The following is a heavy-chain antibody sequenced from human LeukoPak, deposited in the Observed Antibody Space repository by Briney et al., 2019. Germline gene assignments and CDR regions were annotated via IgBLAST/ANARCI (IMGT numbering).Heavy chain of an antibody. D-gene: IGHD3-3*01. Sequence: PGGSLRLSCAASGFSFNNYAMSWVRQAPGKGLDWVSSVGPSGASPFYADSVKGRFTISRDIPKNTLYLQMNSLRAEDTATYFCAKGGIKRFGMVPDWFDPWGQGTLVTVSS. CDR2: VGPSGASP. V-gene: IGHV3-23*01. J-gene: IGHJ5*02. CDR1: GFSFNNYA. CDR3: AKGGIKRFGMVPDWFDP.